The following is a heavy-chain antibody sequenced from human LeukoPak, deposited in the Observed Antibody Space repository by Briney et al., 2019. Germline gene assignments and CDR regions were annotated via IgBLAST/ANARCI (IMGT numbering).Heavy chain of an antibody. D-gene: IGHD2-2*01. CDR1: GGSISSSDYY. V-gene: IGHV4-39*02. Sequence: SETLSLTCTVSGGSISSSDYYWGWIRQPPGKGLEWIGSFDHTGTTYYNPSLKSRVTISIDTSKNHFSLNLRSVTAADTAMYYCARAMPGTCDYWGQGALVTVSS. J-gene: IGHJ4*02. CDR3: ARAMPGTCDY. CDR2: FDHTGTT.